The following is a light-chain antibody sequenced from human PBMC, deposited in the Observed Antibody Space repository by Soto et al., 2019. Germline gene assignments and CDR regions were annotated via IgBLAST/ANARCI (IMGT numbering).Light chain of an antibody. CDR2: GNS. Sequence: QSVLTQPPSVSGAPGQRVTISCTGSSSNIGAGYDVHWYQQLPGTAPKLIIYGNSNRPSGVPDRFSGSKSGTSASLTITGLQDEDEAYYYCQYYDSTLISLFGGGTKLTVL. CDR3: QYYDSTLISL. J-gene: IGLJ3*02. CDR1: SSNIGAGYD. V-gene: IGLV1-40*01.